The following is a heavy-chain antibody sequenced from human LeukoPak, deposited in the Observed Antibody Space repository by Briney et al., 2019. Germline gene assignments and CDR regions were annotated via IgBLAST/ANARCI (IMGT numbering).Heavy chain of an antibody. CDR3: ARGLRYLSSRFDP. D-gene: IGHD3-16*02. Sequence: PAETLSLTCTVSGGSISSSGYYWGWIRQPPGKGLEWIGSFYYSGSTYYNPSLKSRVTISVDTSKIQFSLKLSSVTAADTAVYYCARGLRYLSSRFDPWGQGTLVTVSS. CDR2: FYYSGST. V-gene: IGHV4-39*07. CDR1: GGSISSSGYY. J-gene: IGHJ5*02.